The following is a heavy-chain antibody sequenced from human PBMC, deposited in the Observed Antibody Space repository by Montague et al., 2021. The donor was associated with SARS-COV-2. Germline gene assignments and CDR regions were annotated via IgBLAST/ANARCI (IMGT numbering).Heavy chain of an antibody. V-gene: IGHV4-34*01. J-gene: IGHJ4*02. CDR1: GGSFSGYY. Sequence: SETLSLTCAVYGGSFSGYYWSWIRQPPGKGLEWIGEINHSGSTNYNPSLKSRVTISVDTSRNQFSLKLGSVTAADTAIYYCARHLAISGPAAVSDYWGQGTLVTVSS. CDR3: ARHLAISGPAAVSDY. CDR2: INHSGST. D-gene: IGHD2-2*01.